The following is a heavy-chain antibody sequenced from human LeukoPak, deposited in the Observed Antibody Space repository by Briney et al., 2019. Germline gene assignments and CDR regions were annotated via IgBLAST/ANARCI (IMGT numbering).Heavy chain of an antibody. CDR2: ISGSGGTST. CDR3: AKGGRWDYYGNSH. V-gene: IGHV3-23*01. J-gene: IGHJ3*01. Sequence: GGSLRLSCAASGFTFNSYAMNWVRQAPGEGLEWVSCISGSGGTSTYYADSVKGRLTISRDNSKSTLYLQMNSLRAEDTAIYYCAKGGRWDYYGNSHWGQGTMVTVSS. CDR1: GFTFNSYA. D-gene: IGHD3-22*01.